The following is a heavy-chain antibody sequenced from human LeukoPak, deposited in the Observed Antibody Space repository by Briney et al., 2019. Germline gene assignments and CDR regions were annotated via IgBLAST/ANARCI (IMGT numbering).Heavy chain of an antibody. CDR2: IYYSGST. J-gene: IGHJ4*02. Sequence: SETLSLTCTVSGGSISSSSYYWGWIRQPPGKGLEWIGSIYYSGSTYYNPSLKSRVTISVDTSKNQFSLKLSSVTAADTAVYYCARVSLTGYYPYFDYWGQGTLVTVSS. D-gene: IGHD3-9*01. CDR1: GGSISSSSYY. V-gene: IGHV4-39*01. CDR3: ARVSLTGYYPYFDY.